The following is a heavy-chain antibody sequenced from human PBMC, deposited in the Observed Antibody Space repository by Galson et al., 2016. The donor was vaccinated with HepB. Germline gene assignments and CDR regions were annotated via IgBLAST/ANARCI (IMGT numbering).Heavy chain of an antibody. D-gene: IGHD3-22*01. J-gene: IGHJ4*02. CDR1: GFTFSSYA. Sequence: SLRLSCAASGFTFSSYAMSWVRQAPGKGLEWVSAISGSGDRTYYADSVKGRFTISRDNSKNTLYLQMNSLRAEDTAVYFCAKDWGFWNCDSSGTLDYWGQGTLVTVSS. CDR2: ISGSGDRT. CDR3: AKDWGFWNCDSSGTLDY. V-gene: IGHV3-23*01.